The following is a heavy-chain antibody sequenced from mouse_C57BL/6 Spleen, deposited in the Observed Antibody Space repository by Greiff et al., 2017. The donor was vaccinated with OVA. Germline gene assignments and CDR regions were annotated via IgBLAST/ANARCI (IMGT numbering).Heavy chain of an antibody. V-gene: IGHV1-82*01. CDR3: AREGIYYGNYEAMDY. CDR1: GYAFSSSW. D-gene: IGHD2-1*01. Sequence: VKLQESGPELVKPGASVKISCKASGYAFSSSWMNWVKQRPGKGLEWIGRIYPGDGDTNYNGKFKGKATLTADKSSSTAYMQLSSLTSEDSAVYFCAREGIYYGNYEAMDYWGQGTSVTVSS. CDR2: IYPGDGDT. J-gene: IGHJ4*01.